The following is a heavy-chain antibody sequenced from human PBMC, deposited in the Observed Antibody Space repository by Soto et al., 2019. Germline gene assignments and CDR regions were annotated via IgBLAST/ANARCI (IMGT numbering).Heavy chain of an antibody. CDR1: GYIFTSYG. CDR3: ARDAPYYCDISAYSPPGY. V-gene: IGHV1-18*01. J-gene: IGHJ4*02. CDR2: ISGYKGNT. Sequence: QVQLLQSGAEVKKPGASVKVSCKTSGYIFTSYGISRVRQAPGQGLEWMGWISGYKGNTKEAQRFQGRVTLTPDTATTTAYMELRSLTSDDTAVYYCARDAPYYCDISAYSPPGYWGQGTLVTVSS. D-gene: IGHD3-22*01.